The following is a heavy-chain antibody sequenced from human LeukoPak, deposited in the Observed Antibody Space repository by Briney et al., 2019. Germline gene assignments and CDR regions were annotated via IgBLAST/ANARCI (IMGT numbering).Heavy chain of an antibody. J-gene: IGHJ4*02. D-gene: IGHD1-26*01. CDR3: ARGGVSGSSPTPH. CDR1: GYTFTGYY. CDR2: ISGYNGNT. Sequence: ASVKVSCKASGYTFTGYYMHWVRQAPGQGLEWMGWISGYNGNTNYAQKLQGRVTMTTDTSTSTAYMELRSLRSDDTAVYYCARGGVSGSSPTPHWGQGTLVTVSS. V-gene: IGHV1-18*04.